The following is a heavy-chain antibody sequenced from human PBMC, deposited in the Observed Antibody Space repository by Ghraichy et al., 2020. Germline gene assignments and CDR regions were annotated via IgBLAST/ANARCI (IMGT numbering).Heavy chain of an antibody. V-gene: IGHV4-59*01. J-gene: IGHJ4*02. CDR1: GGSISSYY. Sequence: SETLSLTCTVSGGSISSYYWSWIRQPPGKGLEWIGYIYYSGSTNYNPSLKSRVTISVDTSKNQFSLKLSSVTAADTAVYYCARYGSKYYFDYWGQGTLVTVSS. D-gene: IGHD2-15*01. CDR2: IYYSGST. CDR3: ARYGSKYYFDY.